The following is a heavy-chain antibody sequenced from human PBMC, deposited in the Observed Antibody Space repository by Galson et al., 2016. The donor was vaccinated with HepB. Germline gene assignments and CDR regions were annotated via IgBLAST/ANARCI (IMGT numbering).Heavy chain of an antibody. CDR1: GLTFSSYA. V-gene: IGHV3-23*01. CDR3: AVARFLEWFTFDS. J-gene: IGHJ4*02. D-gene: IGHD3-3*01. Sequence: SLRLSCAASGLTFSSYAMSWVRQTPGKGLEWVSAISGNGGSIYNADSVKGRFTISRDNSKTTLYLQMNSLRAEDTAVYYCAVARFLEWFTFDSWGQGTLDTVSS. CDR2: ISGNGGSI.